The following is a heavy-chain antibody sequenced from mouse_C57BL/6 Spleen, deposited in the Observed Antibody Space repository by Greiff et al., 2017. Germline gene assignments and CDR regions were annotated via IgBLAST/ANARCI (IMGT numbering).Heavy chain of an antibody. CDR2: ISSGSSTI. Sequence: EVNVVESGGGLVQPGGSLKLSCAASGFTFSDYGMHWVRQAPEKGLEWVAYISSGSSTIYYADKVKGRFTISRDNAKNPLFLQRTSLRSEDTAMYYCARPAVAWFAYWGQGTLVTVSA. CDR3: ARPAVAWFAY. V-gene: IGHV5-17*01. J-gene: IGHJ3*01. D-gene: IGHD3-3*01. CDR1: GFTFSDYG.